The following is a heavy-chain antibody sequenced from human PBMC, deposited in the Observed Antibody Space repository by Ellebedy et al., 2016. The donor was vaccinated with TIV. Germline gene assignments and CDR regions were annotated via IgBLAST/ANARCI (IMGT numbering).Heavy chain of an antibody. CDR3: ARESPKGYCSGGSCPYWYFDL. Sequence: SVKVSCXASGGTFSSYAISWVRQAPGQGLEWMGRIIPILGIANYAQKFQGRVTITADKSTSTAYMELSSLRSEDTAVYYCARESPKGYCSGGSCPYWYFDLWGRGTLVTVSS. CDR2: IIPILGIA. V-gene: IGHV1-69*04. CDR1: GGTFSSYA. D-gene: IGHD2-15*01. J-gene: IGHJ2*01.